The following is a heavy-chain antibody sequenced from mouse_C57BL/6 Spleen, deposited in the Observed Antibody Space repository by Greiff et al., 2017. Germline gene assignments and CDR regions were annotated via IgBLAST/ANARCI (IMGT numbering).Heavy chain of an antibody. V-gene: IGHV1-72*01. J-gene: IGHJ1*03. CDR1: GYTFTSYW. CDR3: AALYYGSSYGYFEV. CDR2: IDPNSGGT. D-gene: IGHD1-1*01. Sequence: QVQLKQPGAELVKPGASVKLSCKASGYTFTSYWMHWVKQRPGRGLEWIGRIDPNSGGTKYNEKFKSKATLTVDKPSSTAYMQLSSLTSEDSAVYYGAALYYGSSYGYFEVWGTGTTVTVAT.